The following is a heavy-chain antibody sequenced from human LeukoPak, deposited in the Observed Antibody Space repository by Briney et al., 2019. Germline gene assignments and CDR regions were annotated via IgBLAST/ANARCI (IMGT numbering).Heavy chain of an antibody. Sequence: ASVKVSCKASGYTFTTYYIHWVRQGPGQGLEWMGVINPSGGSTTSAQKFQGRVTMTRDTSTSTVYMELRSLRSEDTAVYYCARGPGPADDGGGYCFDYWGQGTLVTLSS. CDR2: INPSGGST. D-gene: IGHD3-22*01. CDR1: GYTFTTYY. V-gene: IGHV1-46*01. J-gene: IGHJ4*02. CDR3: ARGPGPADDGGGYCFDY.